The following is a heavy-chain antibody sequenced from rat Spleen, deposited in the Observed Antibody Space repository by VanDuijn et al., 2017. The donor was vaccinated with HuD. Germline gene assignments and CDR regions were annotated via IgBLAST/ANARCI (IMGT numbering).Heavy chain of an antibody. CDR3: TPYEGGSAY. CDR1: GFTFSNYW. D-gene: IGHD1-12*01. Sequence: EVQLVESGGGLVQPGRSLKLSCVASGFTFSNYWMTWIRQAPGKGLEWVASITDTGGSTYYLDSVKGRFTISRDNAKSTLYLQMNSLRSEDTATYYCTPYEGGSAYWGQGTLVTVSS. J-gene: IGHJ3*01. CDR2: ITDTGGST. V-gene: IGHV5-31*01.